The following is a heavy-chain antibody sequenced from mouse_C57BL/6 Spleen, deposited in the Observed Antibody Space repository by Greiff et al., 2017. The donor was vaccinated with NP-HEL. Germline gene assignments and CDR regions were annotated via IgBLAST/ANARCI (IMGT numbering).Heavy chain of an antibody. Sequence: QVQLKQSGAELVRPGASVTLSCKASGYTFTDYEMHWVKQTPVHGLEWIGAIDPETGGTAYNQKFKGKAILTADKSSSTAYMELRSLTSEDSAVYYCTRKGYSNYVDAMDYWGQGTSVTVSS. CDR3: TRKGYSNYVDAMDY. CDR2: IDPETGGT. D-gene: IGHD2-5*01. J-gene: IGHJ4*01. V-gene: IGHV1-15*01. CDR1: GYTFTDYE.